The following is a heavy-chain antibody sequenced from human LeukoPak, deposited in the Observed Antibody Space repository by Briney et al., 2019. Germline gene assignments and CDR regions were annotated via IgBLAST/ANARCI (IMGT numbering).Heavy chain of an antibody. D-gene: IGHD3-10*01. V-gene: IGHV4-4*07. CDR2: IYTSGST. Sequence: SETLSLTCTVSGGSISSYYWSWIRQPAGKGLEWIGRIYTSGSTNYNPSLKSRVTMSVDTSKNQFSLKLSSVTAADTAVYYCARRESMVRGAQFLVWFDPWGQGALVTVSS. CDR3: ARRESMVRGAQFLVWFDP. CDR1: GGSISSYY. J-gene: IGHJ5*02.